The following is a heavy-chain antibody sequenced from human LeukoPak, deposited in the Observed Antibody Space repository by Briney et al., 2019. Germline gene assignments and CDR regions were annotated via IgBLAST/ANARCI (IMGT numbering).Heavy chain of an antibody. V-gene: IGHV1-8*02. Sequence: ASVKVSCKTSGYTFTNLDINWVRPAPGQGFEWMGWMNPKTGRTGFAQKFRGRFTMTRNISISTAYLEVTNLRFEDTALYYCVTGVPWDWGQGSLIIVSS. D-gene: IGHD1-26*01. CDR2: MNPKTGRT. CDR3: VTGVPWD. J-gene: IGHJ4*02. CDR1: GYTFTNLD.